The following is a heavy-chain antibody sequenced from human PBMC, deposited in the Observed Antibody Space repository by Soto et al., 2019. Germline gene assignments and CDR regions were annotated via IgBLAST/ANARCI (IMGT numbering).Heavy chain of an antibody. CDR3: ARGRDDRFGRYYSGLDV. Sequence: QVQLVQSGAEVKKPGTSVKVSCKGSGGTFSSYVISWVRQAPGQGLEWMGGIIPKFDTTKYAQKFQGRVTPTADESTIIVYMELSSPRSEGTAVYYCARGRDDRFGRYYSGLDVWGQGTTVTVS. D-gene: IGHD3-10*01. J-gene: IGHJ6*02. CDR2: IIPKFDTT. CDR1: GGTFSSYV. V-gene: IGHV1-69*12.